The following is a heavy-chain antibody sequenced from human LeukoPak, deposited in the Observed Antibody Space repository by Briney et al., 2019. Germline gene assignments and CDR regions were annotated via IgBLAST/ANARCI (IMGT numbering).Heavy chain of an antibody. D-gene: IGHD2-15*01. CDR2: IYYSGST. CDR1: GGSISSYY. CDR3: ARDIAGGSRGWFDP. Sequence: SETLSLTCTVSGGSISSYYWSWIRQPPGKGLEWIGYIYYSGSTNYNPSLKSRVTISVDTSKNQLSLKLSSVTAADTAVYYCARDIAGGSRGWFDPWGQGTLVTVSS. J-gene: IGHJ5*02. V-gene: IGHV4-59*01.